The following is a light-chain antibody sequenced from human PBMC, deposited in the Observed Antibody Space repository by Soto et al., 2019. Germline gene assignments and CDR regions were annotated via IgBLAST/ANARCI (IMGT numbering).Light chain of an antibody. Sequence: QLVLTQSPSASASLGASVKLTCTLSSGHSSYAIAWHQQQPEKGPRYLMKLDSDGSHTKGDAIPDRFSGSSSGAERYLNISCVQYDGEDDYYCQTWGSGVHVVFGEGTKPTVL. J-gene: IGLJ2*01. V-gene: IGLV4-69*01. CDR1: SGHSSYA. CDR3: QTWGSGVHVV. CDR2: LDSDGSH.